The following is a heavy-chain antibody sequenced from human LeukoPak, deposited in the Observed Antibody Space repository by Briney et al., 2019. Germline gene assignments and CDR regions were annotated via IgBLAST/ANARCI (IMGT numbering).Heavy chain of an antibody. J-gene: IGHJ5*02. Sequence: PGGSLRLSCAASGFTFSSYSMNWVRQAPGKELEWVSTISSSGTHIYYADSVKGRFIISRDNAKNSLYLQMNSLRAGDTAVYYCAKDGFGDLGTWFDPWGQGTLVTVSS. V-gene: IGHV3-21*06. CDR2: ISSSGTHI. D-gene: IGHD3-16*01. CDR3: AKDGFGDLGTWFDP. CDR1: GFTFSSYS.